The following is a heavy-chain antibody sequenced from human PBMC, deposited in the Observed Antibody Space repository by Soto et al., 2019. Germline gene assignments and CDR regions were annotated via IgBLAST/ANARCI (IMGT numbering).Heavy chain of an antibody. V-gene: IGHV3-21*01. CDR3: ARRPNNIQLPYWYFDL. D-gene: IGHD5-18*01. Sequence: EVQLVESGGGLVKPGGSLRLSCAASGFTFSSYSMNWVRQAPGKGLEWVSSISSSSSYIYYADSVKGRFTISRDNAKNSLYLQMNSLRAEDTAVYYCARRPNNIQLPYWYFDLWGRGTLVTVSS. J-gene: IGHJ2*01. CDR1: GFTFSSYS. CDR2: ISSSSSYI.